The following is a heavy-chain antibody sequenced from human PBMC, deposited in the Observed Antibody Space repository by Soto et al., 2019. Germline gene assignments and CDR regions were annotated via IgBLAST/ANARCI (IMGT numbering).Heavy chain of an antibody. V-gene: IGHV6-1*01. J-gene: IGHJ6*03. CDR1: GDSVSSNSAA. CDR3: ARSRRIAAGRRPPFHYYYYMDV. CDR2: TYYRSKWYN. Sequence: KQSQTLSLTCAISGDSVSSNSAAWNWIRQSPSRGLEWLGRTYYRSKWYNDYAVSVKSRITINPDTSKNQFSLQLNSVTPEDTAVYYCARSRRIAAGRRPPFHYYYYMDVWGKGTTVTVSS. D-gene: IGHD6-6*01.